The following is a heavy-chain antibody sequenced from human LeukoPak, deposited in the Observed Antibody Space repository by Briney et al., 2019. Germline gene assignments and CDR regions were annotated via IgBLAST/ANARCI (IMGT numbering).Heavy chain of an antibody. J-gene: IGHJ4*02. CDR3: ARYPLLRYFDWLTPYYFDY. V-gene: IGHV3-7*03. D-gene: IGHD3-9*01. CDR1: GFTFSSYW. CDR2: IKQDGSEE. Sequence: GGSLRLSCAASGFTFSSYWMSWVRQAPGKGLEWVANIKQDGSEEYYVDSVKGRFTISRDNAKNSLYLQMNSLRAEDTAVYYCARYPLLRYFDWLTPYYFDYWGQGTLVTVSS.